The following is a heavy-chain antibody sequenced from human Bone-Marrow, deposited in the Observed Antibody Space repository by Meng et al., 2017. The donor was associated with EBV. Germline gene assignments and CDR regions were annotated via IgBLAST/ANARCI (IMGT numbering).Heavy chain of an antibody. CDR2: LIPMLGAP. V-gene: IGHV1-69*06. D-gene: IGHD3-10*01. Sequence: QVPLGQAWPEVTKPGSSVKVSCKASEGPFRSYAISWVRQAPGQGLEWMGGLIPMLGAPNYAQKFQDRVTIIADKSTSIHYMELSSLRSDDTAVYYCASESGRGYTPDYWGRGALVTVSS. J-gene: IGHJ4*02. CDR1: EGPFRSYA. CDR3: ASESGRGYTPDY.